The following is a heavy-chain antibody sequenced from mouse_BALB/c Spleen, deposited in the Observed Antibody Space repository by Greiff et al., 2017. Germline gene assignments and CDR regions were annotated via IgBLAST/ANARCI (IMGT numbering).Heavy chain of an antibody. J-gene: IGHJ3*01. CDR3: TRNYRYEGLFAY. V-gene: IGHV6-6*02. CDR1: GFTFSNYW. Sequence: EVKVEESGGGLVQPGGSMKLSCVASGFTFSNYWMNWVRQSPEKGLEWVAEIRLKSNNYATHYAESVKGRFTISRDDSKSSVYLQMNNLRAEDTGIYYCTRNYRYEGLFAYWGQGTLVTVSA. D-gene: IGHD2-14*01. CDR2: IRLKSNNYAT.